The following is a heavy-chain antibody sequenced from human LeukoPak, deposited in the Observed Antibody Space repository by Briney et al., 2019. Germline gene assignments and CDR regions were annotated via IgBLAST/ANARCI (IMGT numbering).Heavy chain of an antibody. CDR2: MKTDGTRI. D-gene: IGHD3-10*01. V-gene: IGHV3-74*01. J-gene: IGHJ4*02. Sequence: GGSLRLSCAASGFRFSNSWMYWVRQGPGKGPVWVSRMKTDGTRIEYADSVEGRFTISRDNAKNTLFLQMSSLRVEDTAVYYCARGADHGGSYYPDWGQGTRVTVSS. CDR3: ARGADHGGSYYPD. CDR1: GFRFSNSW.